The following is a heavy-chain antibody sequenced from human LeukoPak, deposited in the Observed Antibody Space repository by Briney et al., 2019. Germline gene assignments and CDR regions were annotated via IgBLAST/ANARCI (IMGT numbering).Heavy chain of an antibody. CDR2: ISGSGGST. D-gene: IGHD3-22*01. CDR3: VFPNYYDSSGYPFDY. CDR1: GFTFSSYA. Sequence: GGSLRLSCAVSGFTFSSYAMSWVRQAPGKGLEWVSAISGSGGSTYYADTVKGRFTISRDNSKNTLYLQMNSLRAEDTAVYYCVFPNYYDSSGYPFDYWGQGTLVTVSS. V-gene: IGHV3-23*01. J-gene: IGHJ4*02.